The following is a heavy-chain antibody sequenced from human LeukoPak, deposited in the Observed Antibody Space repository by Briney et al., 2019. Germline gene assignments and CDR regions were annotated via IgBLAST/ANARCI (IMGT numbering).Heavy chain of an antibody. V-gene: IGHV3-33*01. D-gene: IGHD6-13*01. CDR3: TAAGTFDFDD. Sequence: GGSLRLSCAASGFTFSSYGMHWVRQAPGKGLEWVAVVWYDGSNKYYADSVKGRFTISRDNSKNTLYLQMNSLRAEDTAVYYCTAAGTFDFDDWGQGTLVTVSS. CDR2: VWYDGSNK. J-gene: IGHJ4*02. CDR1: GFTFSSYG.